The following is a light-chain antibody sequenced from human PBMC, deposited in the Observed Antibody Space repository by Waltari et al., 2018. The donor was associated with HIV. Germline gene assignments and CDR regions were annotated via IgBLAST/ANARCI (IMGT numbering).Light chain of an antibody. Sequence: QSVLTQPASVSGSPGQSITIPCTGTSRDVGNYNLLSGYQQHPGKAPKLIIYEVTKRPSGVSNRFSGSKSGNTASLTISGLQAEDEADYYCCSYVGSNVWVFGGGTKLTVL. CDR2: EVT. CDR3: CSYVGSNVWV. J-gene: IGLJ3*02. V-gene: IGLV2-23*02. CDR1: SRDVGNYNL.